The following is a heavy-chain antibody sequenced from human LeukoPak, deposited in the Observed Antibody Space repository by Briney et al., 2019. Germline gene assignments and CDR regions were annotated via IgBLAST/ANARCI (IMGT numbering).Heavy chain of an antibody. CDR2: IYTSGST. V-gene: IGHV4-61*02. D-gene: IGHD7-27*01. CDR3: AGLGTTTGYYYMDV. J-gene: IGHJ6*03. CDR1: GGSISSGSYY. Sequence: NPSETLSLTCTVSGGSISSGSYYWSWIRQPAGKGLEWIGRIYTSGSTNYNPSLKSRVTISVDTSKNQFSLKLSSVTAADTAVYYCAGLGTTTGYYYMDVWGKGTTVTVSS.